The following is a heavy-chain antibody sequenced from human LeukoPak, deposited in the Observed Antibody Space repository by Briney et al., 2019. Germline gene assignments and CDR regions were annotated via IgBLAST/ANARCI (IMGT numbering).Heavy chain of an antibody. D-gene: IGHD5-12*01. CDR1: GFTFSDYY. V-gene: IGHV3-11*01. CDR3: ARDRLATLNSAAFDI. J-gene: IGHJ3*02. Sequence: PGGSLRLSCAASGFTFSDYYMTWIRQAPGKGLEWLSCIGTSGSPIYYADSVKGRFTISRDNAKNSLSLQMTSLRAEDTAVYYCARDRLATLNSAAFDIWGQGTMVTVS. CDR2: IGTSGSPI.